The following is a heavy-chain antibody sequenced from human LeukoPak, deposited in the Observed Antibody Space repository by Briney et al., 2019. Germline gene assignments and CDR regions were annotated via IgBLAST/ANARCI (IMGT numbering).Heavy chain of an antibody. CDR3: ARGRITIFGVVTPHFDY. CDR1: GGSISSSSYD. Sequence: SETLSLTCTVSGGSISSSSYDWGWIRHSPGTGLEWIGYIHDRVNTDYNPSLKSRVTISVDTSNKQFSLKLNSVTAADTAVYYCARGRITIFGVVTPHFDYWGQGTLVTVSS. J-gene: IGHJ4*02. CDR2: IHDRVNT. D-gene: IGHD3-3*01. V-gene: IGHV4-61*05.